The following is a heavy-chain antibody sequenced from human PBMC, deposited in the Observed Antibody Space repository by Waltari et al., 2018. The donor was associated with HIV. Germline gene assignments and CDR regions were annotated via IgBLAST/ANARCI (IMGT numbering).Heavy chain of an antibody. CDR2: MNPNSGNT. Sequence: QVQLVQSGAEVKKPGASVKVSCKASGYTFTSYDINWVRQATGQGLEWMGWMNPNSGNTGAAQKFQGRVTMTRNTSISTAYMELSSLRSEDTAVYYCARVGSGSYGYYYYGMDVWGQGTTVTVSS. J-gene: IGHJ6*02. CDR3: ARVGSGSYGYYYYGMDV. CDR1: GYTFTSYD. D-gene: IGHD1-26*01. V-gene: IGHV1-8*01.